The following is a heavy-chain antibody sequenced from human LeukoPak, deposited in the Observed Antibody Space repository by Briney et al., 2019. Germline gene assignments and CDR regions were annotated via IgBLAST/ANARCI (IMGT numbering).Heavy chain of an antibody. CDR2: IYYSGST. J-gene: IGHJ5*02. CDR3: ARDLSSGWNNWFDP. D-gene: IGHD6-19*01. CDR1: GDSISSYY. V-gene: IGHV4-59*01. Sequence: SETLSLTCTVSGDSISSYYWRWIRQPPGKGLEWIGYIYYSGSTNYNPSLKSRVTISVDTSKNQFSLKLSSVTAADTAVYYCARDLSSGWNNWFDPWGQGTLVTVSS.